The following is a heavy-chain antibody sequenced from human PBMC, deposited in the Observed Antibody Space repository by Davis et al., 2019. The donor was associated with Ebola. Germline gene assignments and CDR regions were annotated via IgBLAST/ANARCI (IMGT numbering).Heavy chain of an antibody. CDR3: AKDGDYYYGSGSYYIN. V-gene: IGHV3-9*01. Sequence: PGGSLRLSCAASGFTFDDYAMHWVRQAPGKGLEWVSGISWNSGSIGYADSVKGRFTISRDNAKNSLYLQMNSLRAEDTALYYCAKDGDYYYGSGSYYINWGQGTLVTVSS. CDR1: GFTFDDYA. D-gene: IGHD3-10*01. CDR2: ISWNSGSI. J-gene: IGHJ4*02.